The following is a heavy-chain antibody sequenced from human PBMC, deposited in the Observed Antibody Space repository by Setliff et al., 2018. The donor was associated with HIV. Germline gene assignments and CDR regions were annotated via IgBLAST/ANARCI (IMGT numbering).Heavy chain of an antibody. V-gene: IGHV4-38-2*01. CDR1: GFSISSRYY. CDR2: IYHTGSS. D-gene: IGHD2-8*02. J-gene: IGHJ6*03. CDR3: ARVSKTYWYSIPRDYYHHMDV. Sequence: SETLSLTCDVSGFSISSRYYWGWIRQSPGKGLEWIGNIYHTGSSYYNPSLNDRATISLDTSKNQFSLKLNSVTAADTAVYYCARVSKTYWYSIPRDYYHHMDVWGKGTTVTVSS.